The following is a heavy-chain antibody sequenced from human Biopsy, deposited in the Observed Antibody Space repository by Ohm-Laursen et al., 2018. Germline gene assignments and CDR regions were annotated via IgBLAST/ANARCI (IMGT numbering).Heavy chain of an antibody. CDR1: GFTLTDYD. Sequence: GSLRLSCSASGFTLTDYDISWVRHVPGQGLEWLALISPSSTTIYYADSVRGRFFISRDDAKNSVSLEMSSLRADDTALYFCARNVRLEMTDHSGVTTYSRYFAMDAWGRGTTVTVSS. CDR2: ISPSSTTI. D-gene: IGHD1-1*01. CDR3: ARNVRLEMTDHSGVTTYSRYFAMDA. V-gene: IGHV3-11*01. J-gene: IGHJ6*02.